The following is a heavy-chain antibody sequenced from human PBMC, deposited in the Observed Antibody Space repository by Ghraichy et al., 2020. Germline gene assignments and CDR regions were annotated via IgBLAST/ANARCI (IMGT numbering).Heavy chain of an antibody. CDR1: GFTFDDYT. CDR2: ISWDGGST. J-gene: IGHJ4*02. V-gene: IGHV3-43*01. Sequence: GGSLRLSCAASGFTFDDYTMHWVRQAPGKGLEWVSLISWDGGSTYYADSVKGRFTISRDNSKNSLYLQMNSLRTEDTALYYCAKDIYEGYGSGSYYPDYWGQGTLVTVSS. D-gene: IGHD3-10*01. CDR3: AKDIYEGYGSGSYYPDY.